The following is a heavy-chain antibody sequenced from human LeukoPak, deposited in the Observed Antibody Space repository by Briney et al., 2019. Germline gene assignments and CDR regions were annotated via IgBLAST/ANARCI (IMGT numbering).Heavy chain of an antibody. CDR3: ARTTEDCSSTSCYQYWFDP. D-gene: IGHD2-2*01. J-gene: IGHJ5*02. CDR2: IYYSGST. CDR1: GGSISSYY. Sequence: SETLSLTCTVSGGSISSYYWSWIRQPPGKGLEWIGYIYYSGSTNYNPSLTSRVTMSVDTSKNQFSLKLNAVTAADTAVYYCARTTEDCSSTSCYQYWFDPWGQGTLVTVSS. V-gene: IGHV4-59*01.